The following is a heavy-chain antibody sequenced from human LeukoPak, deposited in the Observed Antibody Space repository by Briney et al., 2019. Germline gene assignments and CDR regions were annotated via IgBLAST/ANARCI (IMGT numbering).Heavy chain of an antibody. Sequence: GGSLRLSCAASGFTFSSFAMSWVRQAPGKGLEWVSSVSDGGGGTYYADSVKGRFTISRDNSKNTLYLQMNSLRAEDTAVYYCAKDGGHYYDSSGYPRAEYFQHWGQGTLVTVSS. CDR2: VSDGGGGT. J-gene: IGHJ1*01. D-gene: IGHD3-22*01. CDR3: AKDGGHYYDSSGYPRAEYFQH. V-gene: IGHV3-23*01. CDR1: GFTFSSFA.